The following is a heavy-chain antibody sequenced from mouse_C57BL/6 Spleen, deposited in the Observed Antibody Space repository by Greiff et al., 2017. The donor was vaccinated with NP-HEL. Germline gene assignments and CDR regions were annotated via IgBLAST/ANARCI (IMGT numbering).Heavy chain of an antibody. Sequence: EVKVVESVAELVRPGASVKLSCTASGFNIKNNNMPWVKQRPEQGLEWIGRIDPANGNTISDPKFQGKATITADTASNTAYLMLSNLTSEDTASDYCARSATVVATNYWGQGTTLTVSS. CDR1: GFNIKNNN. CDR2: IDPANGNT. CDR3: ARSATVVATNY. D-gene: IGHD1-1*01. J-gene: IGHJ2*01. V-gene: IGHV14-3*01.